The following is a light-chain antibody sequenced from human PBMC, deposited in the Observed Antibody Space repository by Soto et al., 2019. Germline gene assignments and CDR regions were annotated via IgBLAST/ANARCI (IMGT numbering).Light chain of an antibody. Sequence: EIVLTQSPATLSLSPGERATLSCRASQRVSTYLAWYQHRPGQAPRLLICDASTRATGISARFSGSGSGTDFNLTISSLEPEDSAVYYCQDRSKWPLGTFGQGTKVEVK. CDR3: QDRSKWPLGT. CDR1: QRVSTY. CDR2: DAS. J-gene: IGKJ1*01. V-gene: IGKV3-11*01.